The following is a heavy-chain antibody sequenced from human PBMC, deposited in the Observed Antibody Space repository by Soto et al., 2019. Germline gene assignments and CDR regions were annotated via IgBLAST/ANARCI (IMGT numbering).Heavy chain of an antibody. J-gene: IGHJ6*02. D-gene: IGHD5-12*01. CDR1: GFTFSSYA. CDR2: ISSIGTNR. CDR3: ARDREYSPYGLDV. V-gene: IGHV3-48*04. Sequence: GGSLRLSCAASGFTFSSYAMSWDRQAPGKGLEWVSYISSIGTNRYYAESVEGRFTISRDNAKKSLYLQMNSLRAEDTAVYYCARDREYSPYGLDVWGQGTTVTVSS.